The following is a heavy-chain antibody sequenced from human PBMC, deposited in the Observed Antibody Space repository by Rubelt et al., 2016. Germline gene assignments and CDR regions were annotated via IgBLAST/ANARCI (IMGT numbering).Heavy chain of an antibody. D-gene: IGHD4/OR15-4a*01. Sequence: QVQLQESGPGLVKPSETLSLTCTVSGYSISSGYYWCWIRQPPGKGLEWIGGINHSGSTYPNPSLKSRVTMSVDTSKNQFTRMLTCGTAADAAVYYGARRIARDGATAPVDCWGQGTLVTVSS. CDR2: INHSGST. J-gene: IGHJ4*02. CDR3: ARRIARDGATAPVDC. V-gene: IGHV4-38-2*02. CDR1: GYSISSGYY.